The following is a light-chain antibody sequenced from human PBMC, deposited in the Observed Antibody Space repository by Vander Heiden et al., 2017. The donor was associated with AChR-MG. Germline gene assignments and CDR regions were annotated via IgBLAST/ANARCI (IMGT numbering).Light chain of an antibody. J-gene: IGKJ2*01. V-gene: IGKV1-5*01. CDR2: DAS. Sequence: IQMPLSPSTLSASVGDRVTITCRASQSISSWLAWYQQKPGKAPKLLIYDASSLESGVPSRFSGSGSGTEFTLTISSLQPDDFATYYCQQYNSYSRTFGQGTKLETK. CDR1: QSISSW. CDR3: QQYNSYSRT.